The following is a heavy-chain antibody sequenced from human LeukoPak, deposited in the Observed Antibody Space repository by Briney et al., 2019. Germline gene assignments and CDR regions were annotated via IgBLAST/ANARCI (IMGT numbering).Heavy chain of an antibody. CDR2: IYYSGST. V-gene: IGHV4-59*01. D-gene: IGHD3-3*01. J-gene: IGHJ4*02. CDR3: ARGLRFLEWLPYFDY. CDR1: GGSISGYY. Sequence: SETLSLTCSVSGGSISGYYWTWIRQPPGKGLEWIGYIYYSGSTNYNPSLKSRVTISVDTSKNQFSLKLSSVTAADTAVYYCARGLRFLEWLPYFDYWGQGTLVTVSS.